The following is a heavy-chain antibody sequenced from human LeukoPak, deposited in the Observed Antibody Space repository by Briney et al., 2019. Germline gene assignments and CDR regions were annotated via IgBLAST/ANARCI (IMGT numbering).Heavy chain of an antibody. CDR3: ARHGRQGGNPEDY. D-gene: IGHD4-23*01. CDR1: GYSFTSYW. Sequence: GESLKISCKGSGYSFTSYWIGWVRQMPGRGPEWMGIIYPGDSDTRYSPSFQGQVTISADKSISTAYLQWSSLKASDTAMYYCARHGRQGGNPEDYWGQGTLVTVSS. CDR2: IYPGDSDT. V-gene: IGHV5-51*01. J-gene: IGHJ4*02.